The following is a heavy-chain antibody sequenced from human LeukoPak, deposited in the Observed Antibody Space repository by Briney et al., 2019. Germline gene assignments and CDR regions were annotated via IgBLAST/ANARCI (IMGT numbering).Heavy chain of an antibody. D-gene: IGHD2-8*01. J-gene: IGHJ4*02. CDR3: ARGVDTMLRFDH. CDR2: IGGSGGST. CDR1: GFTFSSHA. Sequence: TGGSLRLSCAASGFTFSSHAMSWVRQAPGKGLEWVSAIGGSGGSTDYADSVKGRFTVSRDNAKNTLYLQMNSLRDEDTAVYYCARGVDTMLRFDHWGQGTLVTVSS. V-gene: IGHV3-23*01.